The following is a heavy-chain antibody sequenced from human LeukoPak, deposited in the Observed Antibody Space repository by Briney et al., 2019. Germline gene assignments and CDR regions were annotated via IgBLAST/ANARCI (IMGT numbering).Heavy chain of an antibody. J-gene: IGHJ4*02. Sequence: PGGSLRLSCAASGFTVSSNYMSWVRQAPGKGLEWVSVIYSGGSTYYADSVKGRFTISRDNSKNMLYLQMNSLRAEDTAVYYCAGNYDSSGYYPPNYWDQGTLVTVSS. D-gene: IGHD3-22*01. CDR1: GFTVSSNY. CDR2: IYSGGST. CDR3: AGNYDSSGYYPPNY. V-gene: IGHV3-53*01.